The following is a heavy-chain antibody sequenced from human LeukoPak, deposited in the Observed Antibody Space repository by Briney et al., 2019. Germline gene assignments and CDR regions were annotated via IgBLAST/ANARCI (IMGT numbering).Heavy chain of an antibody. J-gene: IGHJ4*02. V-gene: IGHV3-30*02. CDR1: GFTFSS. CDR3: AKDRSYFDY. CDR2: IRYDGSNK. Sequence: PGGSLRLSCAASGFTFSSMHWVRQAPGKGLERVAFIRYDGSNKYYADSVKGRFTISRDNSKNTVYLQMNSLRAEDTAVYYCAKDRSYFDYWGQGTLVTVSS. D-gene: IGHD3-16*02.